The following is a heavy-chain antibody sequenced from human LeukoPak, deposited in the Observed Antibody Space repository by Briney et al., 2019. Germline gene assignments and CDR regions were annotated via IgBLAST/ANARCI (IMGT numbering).Heavy chain of an antibody. V-gene: IGHV3-48*03. CDR1: GFTFSSYE. D-gene: IGHD3-3*02. Sequence: GGSLRLSCAASGFTFSSYEMNWVRQAPGKGLEWVSYISSSGSTIYYADSVKGRFTISRDNAKNSLYLQMNSLRAEDTAVYYCAIEIIRSKEPNAFDIWGQGTMVTVSS. CDR3: AIEIIRSKEPNAFDI. J-gene: IGHJ3*02. CDR2: ISSSGSTI.